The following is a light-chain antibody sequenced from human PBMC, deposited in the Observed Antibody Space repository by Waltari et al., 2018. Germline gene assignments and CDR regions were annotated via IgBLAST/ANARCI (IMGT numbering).Light chain of an antibody. CDR2: GAS. CDR3: QQYNNWPGT. CDR1: QSVGSN. V-gene: IGKV3-15*01. Sequence: EIVMTQSPATLSVSPGERATLSCRASQSVGSNLAWYQQIPGQAPRLLIYGASTRATGIPARFTGSGSGIEFTLTINSMQSEDIAVYYCQQYNNWPGTFGQGTKVEIK. J-gene: IGKJ1*01.